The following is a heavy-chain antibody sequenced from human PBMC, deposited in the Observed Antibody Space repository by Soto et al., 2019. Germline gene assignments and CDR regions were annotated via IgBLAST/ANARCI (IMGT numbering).Heavy chain of an antibody. D-gene: IGHD6-19*01. CDR2: IIPNSGIA. Sequence: EASVKVSCKASGYTFTGYYMHWVRQAPGQGLEWMGRIIPNSGIANYAQKFQGWVTMTADTSTSTAYMELSSLRSEDTAVYYCARALIKPPGIAVAGTYFDYWGQGTLVTVS. V-gene: IGHV1-2*04. CDR1: GYTFTGYY. J-gene: IGHJ4*02. CDR3: ARALIKPPGIAVAGTYFDY.